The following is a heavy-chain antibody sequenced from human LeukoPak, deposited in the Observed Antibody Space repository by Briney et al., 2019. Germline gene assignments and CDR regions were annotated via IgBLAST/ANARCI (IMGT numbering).Heavy chain of an antibody. V-gene: IGHV3-23*01. Sequence: GSLRLSCAASGFTFNIYAMSWVRQAPGKGLEWVSTFSGSGGSTDYADSVKGRFTISRDSSKNTLYLQMNSLRAEDTAVYYCAKLSLSGRSQSADYWGQGTLVTVSS. D-gene: IGHD3-10*01. J-gene: IGHJ4*02. CDR2: FSGSGGST. CDR1: GFTFNIYA. CDR3: AKLSLSGRSQSADY.